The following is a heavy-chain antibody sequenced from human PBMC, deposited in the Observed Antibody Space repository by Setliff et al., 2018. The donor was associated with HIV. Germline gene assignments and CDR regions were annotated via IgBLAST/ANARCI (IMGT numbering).Heavy chain of an antibody. CDR2: INGGTTT. CDR1: GFTFSDCS. J-gene: IGHJ4*02. V-gene: IGHV3-48*04. Sequence: LRLSCAASGFTFSDCSMNWVRQAPGKGLEWISVINGGTTTYYADSVKGRFTISRDNAKNTLYLQMNSLRAEDTAVYYCARDLSYDYDRSSDTFDYWGQGTLVTVSS. D-gene: IGHD3-22*01. CDR3: ARDLSYDYDRSSDTFDY.